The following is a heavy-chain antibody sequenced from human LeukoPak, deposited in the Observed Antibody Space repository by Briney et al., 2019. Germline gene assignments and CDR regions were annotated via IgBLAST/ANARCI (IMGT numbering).Heavy chain of an antibody. CDR2: VIPIFGTA. CDR1: GGTSSSYA. J-gene: IGHJ4*02. CDR3: ARDNGWQYCSGGSCYLLDY. D-gene: IGHD2-15*01. V-gene: IGHV1-69*06. Sequence: SVTVSCTASGGTSSSYAISWVRQTPGQGLEWMGGVIPIFGTANYAQKFQGRVTITADKSTSKAYMELSSLSSEDTAVYYCARDNGWQYCSGGSCYLLDYWGQGTLVTVSS.